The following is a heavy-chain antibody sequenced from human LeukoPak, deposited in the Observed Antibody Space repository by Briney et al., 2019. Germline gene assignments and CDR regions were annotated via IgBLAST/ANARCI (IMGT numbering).Heavy chain of an antibody. CDR3: ARGDRVDSSSWYNWFDP. Sequence: SETLSLTCTVSSGSISTYYWSWIRQPPGKGLEWIGYIYHNGNTNYSPSLKSRVTLSVDTSKNQFSLKLSSVTAADAAVYYRARGDRVDSSSWYNWFDPWGQGTLVTVSS. CDR1: SGSISTYY. D-gene: IGHD6-13*01. CDR2: IYHNGNT. J-gene: IGHJ5*02. V-gene: IGHV4-59*01.